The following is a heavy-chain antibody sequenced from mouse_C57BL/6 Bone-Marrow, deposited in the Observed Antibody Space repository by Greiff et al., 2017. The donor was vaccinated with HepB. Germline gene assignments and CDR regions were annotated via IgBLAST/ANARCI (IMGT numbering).Heavy chain of an antibody. V-gene: IGHV8-8*01. CDR1: GFSLSTFGMG. CDR2: IWWDDDK. D-gene: IGHD1-1*01. Sequence: QVTLKESGPGILQPSQTLSLTCSFSGFSLSTFGMGVGWIRQPSGKGLEWLAHIWWDDDKYYNPALKSRLTISKDTSKNQVFLKIANVDTADTATYDCARNYYYGSSYVFMDYWGQGTSVTVSA. CDR3: ARNYYYGSSYVFMDY. J-gene: IGHJ4*01.